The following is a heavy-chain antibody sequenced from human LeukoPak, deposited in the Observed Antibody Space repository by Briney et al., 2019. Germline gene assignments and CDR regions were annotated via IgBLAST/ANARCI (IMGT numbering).Heavy chain of an antibody. CDR2: ISYDGSNK. CDR1: GFTFRNYG. D-gene: IGHD3-10*02. J-gene: IGHJ6*04. Sequence: GGSLRLSCAASGFTFRNYGMHRVRQAPGKGLEWVAVISYDGSNKYYADSVKGRFTISRDNSKNTLYLQMNSLRAEDTAVYYCARDPNCSGSLSLGMDVWGKGTTVTVSS. CDR3: ARDPNCSGSLSLGMDV. V-gene: IGHV3-30*19.